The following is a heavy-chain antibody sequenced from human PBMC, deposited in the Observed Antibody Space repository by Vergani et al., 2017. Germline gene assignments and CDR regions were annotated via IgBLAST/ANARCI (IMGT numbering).Heavy chain of an antibody. CDR1: GYSISSGYY. CDR2: IYHSGST. J-gene: IGHJ5*02. Sequence: QVQLQESGPGLVKPSETLSLTCAVSGYSISSGYYWGWIRQPPGKGLEWIGSIYHSGSTYYNPSLKSRVNISVDTSKNQFSLKLSSVTAADTAVYYCARRGYCSSTSCYRWFDPWGQGTLVTVSS. V-gene: IGHV4-38-2*01. D-gene: IGHD2-2*01. CDR3: ARRGYCSSTSCYRWFDP.